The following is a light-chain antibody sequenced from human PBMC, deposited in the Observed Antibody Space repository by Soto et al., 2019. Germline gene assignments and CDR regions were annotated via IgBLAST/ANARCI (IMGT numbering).Light chain of an antibody. CDR2: GAS. Sequence: EIVMTQSPATWSVSPGERVTLSCRASQSVSSSLAWYQQKPGQSPRLLIYGASTRATGIPARFSASGSGTDFTLTISSLQSEDFAVYYCQQYTNWLTFGGGTKVEIK. J-gene: IGKJ4*01. V-gene: IGKV3-15*01. CDR3: QQYTNWLT. CDR1: QSVSSS.